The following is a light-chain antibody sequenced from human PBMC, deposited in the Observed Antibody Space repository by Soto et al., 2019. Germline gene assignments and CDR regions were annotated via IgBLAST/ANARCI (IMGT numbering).Light chain of an antibody. CDR2: EAT. CDR1: SSDVGTYDL. Sequence: QSALTQPASVSGSPGQSITISCTGSSSDVGTYDLVSWYQHHPGAAPKLMIYEATRRPSGIATRFSGSKSGNTASLTISGLQAEDEADYYCCSFAGSNSWGFGGGTKLTVL. J-gene: IGLJ3*02. V-gene: IGLV2-23*01. CDR3: CSFAGSNSWG.